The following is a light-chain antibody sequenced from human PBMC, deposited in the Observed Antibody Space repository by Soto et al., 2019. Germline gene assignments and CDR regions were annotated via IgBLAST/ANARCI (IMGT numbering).Light chain of an antibody. CDR1: QSVSSN. Sequence: DIVLTQSPATLSASPGKRATLSCRASQSVSSNLAWYQQKPGQAPRLLIYDTSTRATDIPARFSGSGSGTEFTLTISSLQSEAFAVYYCQHYNSWPHMLAFGGGTKVEI. CDR3: QHYNSWPHMLA. CDR2: DTS. J-gene: IGKJ4*01. V-gene: IGKV3-15*01.